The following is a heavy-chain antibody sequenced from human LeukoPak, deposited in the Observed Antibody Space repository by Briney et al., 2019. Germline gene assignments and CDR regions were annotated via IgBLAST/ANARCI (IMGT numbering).Heavy chain of an antibody. Sequence: LRLSCAASGFTFSGYSIHWVRQPPGKGLEWIGEINHSGSTNYNPSLKSRVTISVDTSKNQFSLKLSSVTAADTAVYYCARPARVLGFDYWGQGTLVTVSS. CDR3: ARPARVLGFDY. J-gene: IGHJ4*02. CDR2: INHSGST. V-gene: IGHV4-34*01. D-gene: IGHD3-16*01. CDR1: GFTFSGYS.